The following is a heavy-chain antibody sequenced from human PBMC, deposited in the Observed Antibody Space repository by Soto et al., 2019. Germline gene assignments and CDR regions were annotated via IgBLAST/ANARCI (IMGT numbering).Heavy chain of an antibody. V-gene: IGHV3-7*03. CDR3: SVRGHVDD. D-gene: IGHD3-10*02. Sequence: VVSLRLSFAASGFTFSSFWMTWVRQPPGKGLEWVANINEHGSESYYVDSVKGRFAISRDNAKSSLYLDMNSLTAEDTAVYYCSVRGHVDDRGQGTLLTV. CDR2: INEHGSES. J-gene: IGHJ4*02. CDR1: GFTFSSFW.